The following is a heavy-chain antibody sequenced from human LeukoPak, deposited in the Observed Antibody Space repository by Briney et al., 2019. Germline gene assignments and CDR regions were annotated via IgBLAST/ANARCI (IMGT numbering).Heavy chain of an antibody. CDR2: IIPIFGTA. J-gene: IGHJ4*02. CDR1: GGTFSSYA. CDR3: AGDNYDSSGYYSDY. V-gene: IGHV1-69*05. D-gene: IGHD3-22*01. Sequence: SVKVSCKASGGTFSSYAISWVRQAPGQGLEWMGGIIPIFGTATYAQKFQGRVTITTDESASTAYMELSSLRSEDTAVYYCAGDNYDSSGYYSDYWGQGTLVTVSS.